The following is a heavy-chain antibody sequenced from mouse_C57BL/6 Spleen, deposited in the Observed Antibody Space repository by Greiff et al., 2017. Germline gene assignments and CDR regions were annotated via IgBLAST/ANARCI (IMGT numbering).Heavy chain of an antibody. CDR1: GFTFSDYY. J-gene: IGHJ4*01. Sequence: EVKLVESEGGLVQPGSSMKLSCTASGFTFSDYYMAWVRQVPEKGLEWVANINYDGSSTYYLDSLKSRFIISRDNAKNILYLQMSSLKSEDTATYYCARGVTGTIMDYWGQGTSVTVSS. D-gene: IGHD4-1*01. CDR2: INYDGSST. CDR3: ARGVTGTIMDY. V-gene: IGHV5-16*01.